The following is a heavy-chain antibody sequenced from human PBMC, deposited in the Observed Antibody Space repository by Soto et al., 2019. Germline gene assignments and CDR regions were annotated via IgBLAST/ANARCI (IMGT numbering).Heavy chain of an antibody. CDR3: VRGRETGIYRGYFDF. CDR2: IYYNGNT. Sequence: PSETLSLTCTVSNGSINSSISYWGWIRQPPGGGLAWIGSIYYNGNTYYNPSLKSRVTISVDTSKNQSSLKLSAVTAADTAVYYCVRGRETGIYRGYFDFWGQGTLVTVSS. CDR1: NGSINSSISY. D-gene: IGHD1-1*01. J-gene: IGHJ4*02. V-gene: IGHV4-39*02.